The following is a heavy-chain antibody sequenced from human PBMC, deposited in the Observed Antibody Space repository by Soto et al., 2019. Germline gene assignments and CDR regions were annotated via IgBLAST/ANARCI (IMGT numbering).Heavy chain of an antibody. V-gene: IGHV3-15*07. Sequence: TGGSLRLSCAASGFTFSNAWMNWVRQAPGKGLEWVGRIKSKTDGGTTDYAAPVKGRFTISRDDSKNTLYLQMNSLKTEDTAVYYCTTVSVYYYDSSGYYVGPLWGQGTLVTVSS. D-gene: IGHD3-22*01. CDR3: TTVSVYYYDSSGYYVGPL. CDR1: GFTFSNAW. CDR2: IKSKTDGGTT. J-gene: IGHJ4*02.